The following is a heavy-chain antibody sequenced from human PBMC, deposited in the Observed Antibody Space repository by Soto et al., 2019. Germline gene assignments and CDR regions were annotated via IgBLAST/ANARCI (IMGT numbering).Heavy chain of an antibody. CDR3: ANFQQQLVRLDY. CDR1: GFTFSSYG. CDR2: ISYDGSNK. J-gene: IGHJ4*02. V-gene: IGHV3-30*18. Sequence: GGSLRLSCAASGFTFSSYGMHWVRQAPGKGLEGVAVISYDGSNKYYADSVKGRFTISRDNSKNTLYLQMNSLRAEDTAVYYCANFQQQLVRLDYWGQGTLVTVSS. D-gene: IGHD6-13*01.